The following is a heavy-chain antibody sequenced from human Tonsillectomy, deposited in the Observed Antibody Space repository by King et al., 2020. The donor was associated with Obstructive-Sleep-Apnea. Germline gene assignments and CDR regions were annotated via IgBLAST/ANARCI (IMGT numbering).Heavy chain of an antibody. J-gene: IGHJ5*02. D-gene: IGHD3-22*01. CDR2: ISSSSSYI. CDR3: ARRGDVSSGYYYSFDP. V-gene: IGHV3-21*01. CDR1: GFTFSSYS. Sequence: VQLVESGGGLVKPGGSLRLSCAASGFTFSSYSMNWVRQAPGKGLEWVSSISSSSSYIYYADSVKGRFTISRDNSKNSLYLQMNSLGAEDTAMYYCARRGDVSSGYYYSFDPWGQGTLVTVSS.